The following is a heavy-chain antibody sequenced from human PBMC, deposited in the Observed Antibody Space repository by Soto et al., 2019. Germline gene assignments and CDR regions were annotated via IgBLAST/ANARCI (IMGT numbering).Heavy chain of an antibody. V-gene: IGHV3-30*18. J-gene: IGHJ6*02. CDR3: AKDSEIDYSNPYYYYYGMEV. CDR1: GFTFSSYG. CDR2: ISYDGSNK. Sequence: GGSLRLSCGASGFTFSSYGMHWVRQAPGKGLEWVAVISYDGSNKYYADSVKGRFTISRDNSKNTLYLQMNSLRAEDTAVYYCAKDSEIDYSNPYYYYYGMEVWGQGTTVTVS. D-gene: IGHD4-4*01.